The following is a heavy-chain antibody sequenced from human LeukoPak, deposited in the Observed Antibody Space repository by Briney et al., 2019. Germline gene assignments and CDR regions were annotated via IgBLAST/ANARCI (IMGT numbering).Heavy chain of an antibody. CDR3: TTEPLGFGELLPRDY. CDR2: IKSKTDGGTT. D-gene: IGHD3-10*01. V-gene: IGHV3-15*01. CDR1: GFTFSNAW. J-gene: IGHJ4*02. Sequence: GGPLRLSCAASGFTFSNAWMSWVRQAPGKGLEWVGRIKSKTDGGTTDYAAPVKGRFTISRDDSKNTLYLQMNSLKTEDTAVYYCTTEPLGFGELLPRDYWGQGTLFTVCS.